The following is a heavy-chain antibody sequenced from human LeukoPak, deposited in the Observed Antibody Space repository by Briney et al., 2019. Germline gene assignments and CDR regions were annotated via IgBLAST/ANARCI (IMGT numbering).Heavy chain of an antibody. D-gene: IGHD3-22*01. CDR3: ARLKYYHDSSGYYWLFDY. CDR2: IYYSGST. J-gene: IGHJ4*02. CDR1: GGSISSYY. Sequence: PSETLSLTCTVSGGSISSYYWSWIRQPPGKGLEWIGGIYYSGSTNYNPSLKSRVTISIDTSKNQFSLKLSSVTAADTAVYYCARLKYYHDSSGYYWLFDYWGQGTLVSVSS. V-gene: IGHV4-59*08.